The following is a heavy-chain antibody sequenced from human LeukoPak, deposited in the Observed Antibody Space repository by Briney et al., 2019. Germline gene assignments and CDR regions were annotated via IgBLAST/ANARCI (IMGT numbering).Heavy chain of an antibody. CDR1: GYTFTSYD. CDR3: ARSRRGGSKYYFDY. J-gene: IGHJ4*02. Sequence: ASVKVSCKASGYTFTSYDINWVRQATGQGLEWMGWMNPNSGSTGYAQKFQGRVTMTRNTSISTAYMELSSLRSEDTAVYYCARSRRGGSKYYFDYWGQGTLVTVSS. V-gene: IGHV1-8*01. D-gene: IGHD1-26*01. CDR2: MNPNSGST.